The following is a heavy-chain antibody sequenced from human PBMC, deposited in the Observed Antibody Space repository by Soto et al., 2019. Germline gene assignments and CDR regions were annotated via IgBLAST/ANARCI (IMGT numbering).Heavy chain of an antibody. CDR3: ARWGAYCSGGSCSKPFDY. V-gene: IGHV1-18*01. CDR2: ISAYNGNT. Sequence: ASVKVSCKASGYTFTSYGISWVRQAPGQGLEWMGWISAYNGNTNYAQKLQGRVTMTTDTSTSTAYMELRSLRSDDTAVYYCARWGAYCSGGSCSKPFDYWGQGTLVTVSS. CDR1: GYTFTSYG. J-gene: IGHJ4*02. D-gene: IGHD2-15*01.